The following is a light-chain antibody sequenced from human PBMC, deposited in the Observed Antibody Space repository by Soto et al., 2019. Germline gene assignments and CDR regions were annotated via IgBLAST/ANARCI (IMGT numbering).Light chain of an antibody. V-gene: IGKV3-15*01. CDR3: QQYNQWPLT. J-gene: IGKJ4*01. Sequence: ETVMTQSPVTLSVSPGQRVTLSCRASQSVTSDLAWYQQRPGQAPRLLIYGAATRATGIPGRLSGSGSGTEFTLTISCLQSEDFALYYCQQYNQWPLTFGGGTKVEIK. CDR2: GAA. CDR1: QSVTSD.